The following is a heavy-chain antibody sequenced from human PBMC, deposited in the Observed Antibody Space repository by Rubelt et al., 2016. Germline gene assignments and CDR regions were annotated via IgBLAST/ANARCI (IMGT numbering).Heavy chain of an antibody. D-gene: IGHD5-18*01. CDR1: GGSISSSSYY. V-gene: IGHV4-39*07. CDR3: ARDRHSYGF. CDR2: IYYSGST. Sequence: QVQLQESGPGLVKPSETLSLTCTVSGGSISSSSYYWGWIRQPPGKGLEWIGSIYYSGSTYYNPSLKSRVTISVDKSKNQFSLKLSSVTAADTAMYYCARDRHSYGFWGQGTLVTVSS. J-gene: IGHJ4*02.